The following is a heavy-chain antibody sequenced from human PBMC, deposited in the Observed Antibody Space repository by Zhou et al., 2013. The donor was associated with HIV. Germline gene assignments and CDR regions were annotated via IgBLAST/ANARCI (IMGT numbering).Heavy chain of an antibody. CDR2: IIPLFGSA. Sequence: QVQLVQSGAEVKKPGSSVKVSCKASGGTFSLYAISWVRQAPGQGLEWMGGIIPLFGSADYAQKFHGRVTITTDESTSTAYMELSSLRSEDTAVYYCARGVPSLYYFDYWGQGTLVTVSS. J-gene: IGHJ4*02. CDR3: ARGVPSLYYFDY. V-gene: IGHV1-69*05. CDR1: GGTFSLYA.